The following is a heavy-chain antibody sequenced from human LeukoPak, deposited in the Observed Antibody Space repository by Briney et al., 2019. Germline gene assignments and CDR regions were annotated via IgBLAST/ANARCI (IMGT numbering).Heavy chain of an antibody. V-gene: IGHV4-34*01. J-gene: IGHJ4*02. CDR1: GGSFSGYY. CDR2: INHSGST. D-gene: IGHD6-13*01. Sequence: KPSETLSLTCAVYGGSFSGYYWSWIRQPPGKGLEWIGEINHSGSTNYNPSLKRRVPISVNTSKNQFSLKLSPVTDAETAGNSCGRVGGEQLAIWGQGTLVTVSS. CDR3: GRVGGEQLAI.